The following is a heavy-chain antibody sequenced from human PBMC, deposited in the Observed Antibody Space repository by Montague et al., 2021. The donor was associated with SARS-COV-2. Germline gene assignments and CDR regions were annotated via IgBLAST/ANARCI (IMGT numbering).Heavy chain of an antibody. D-gene: IGHD5-12*01. CDR1: GGSISSSNYY. Sequence: ETLSLACTVSGGSISSSNYYWDWIRQPPGKGLEWIGSIYDSGSTYYNPSLKSRVTISVDTSKNHFSLKLSSVTAADTAVYYCARRGRKLLPVATTIGGFDIWGQGTMVTVSS. V-gene: IGHV4-39*02. J-gene: IGHJ3*02. CDR3: ARRGRKLLPVATTIGGFDI. CDR2: IYDSGST.